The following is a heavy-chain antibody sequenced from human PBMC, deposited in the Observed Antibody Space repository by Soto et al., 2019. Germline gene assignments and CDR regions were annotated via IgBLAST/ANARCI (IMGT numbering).Heavy chain of an antibody. Sequence: SETLSLTCAVYGGSFSGYYWSWIRQPPGKGLEWIGEINHSGSTNYNPSLKSRVTISVDTSKNQFSLKLSSVTAADTAVYYCARGFGSGSDYYYYMDVWGKGTTVTVS. CDR3: ARGFGSGSDYYYYMDV. V-gene: IGHV4-34*01. CDR1: GGSFSGYY. D-gene: IGHD3-10*01. CDR2: INHSGST. J-gene: IGHJ6*03.